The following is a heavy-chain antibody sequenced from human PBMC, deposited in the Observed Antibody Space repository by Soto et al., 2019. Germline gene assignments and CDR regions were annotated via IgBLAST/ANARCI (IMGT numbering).Heavy chain of an antibody. Sequence: PGESLKISCKGSGYSFTSYWISWVRQMPGKGLEWMGRIDPSDSYTNYSPSFQGHVTISADKSISTAYLQWSSLKASDTAMYYCARLVVANFGYYYYGMDVWGQGTTVTVSS. CDR1: GYSFTSYW. CDR3: ARLVVANFGYYYYGMDV. D-gene: IGHD2-15*01. CDR2: IDPSDSYT. V-gene: IGHV5-10-1*01. J-gene: IGHJ6*02.